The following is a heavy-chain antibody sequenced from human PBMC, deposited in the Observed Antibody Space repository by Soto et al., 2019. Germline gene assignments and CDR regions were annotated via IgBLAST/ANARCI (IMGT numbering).Heavy chain of an antibody. D-gene: IGHD3-16*02. J-gene: IGHJ5*02. CDR1: GYTFTNYA. V-gene: IGHV1-3*05. CDR3: AGGFPLGFDP. Sequence: QVQLVQSGAEEKKPGASVKVSCKASGYTFTNYAMHWVRQAPGQRLEWMGWINAGNGNTKYSQKFQGSITTTRDPSASTAYMELSSLRSEDTPVYYCAGGFPLGFDPWGQGTLVTVSS. CDR2: INAGNGNT.